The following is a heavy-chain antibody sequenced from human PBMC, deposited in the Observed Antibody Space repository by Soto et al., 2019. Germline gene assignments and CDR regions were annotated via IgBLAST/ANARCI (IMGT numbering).Heavy chain of an antibody. Sequence: QVQLVRSGAEVKKPGASVKVSCKASGYTFTSYAMHWVRQAPGQRLEWMGWINAGNGNTKYSQKFQGRVTITRDTSASTAYMELSSLRSEDTAVYYCARSALRVVYNWFDPWGQGTLVTVSS. V-gene: IGHV1-3*01. CDR1: GYTFTSYA. CDR3: ARSALRVVYNWFDP. CDR2: INAGNGNT. J-gene: IGHJ5*02. D-gene: IGHD2-8*02.